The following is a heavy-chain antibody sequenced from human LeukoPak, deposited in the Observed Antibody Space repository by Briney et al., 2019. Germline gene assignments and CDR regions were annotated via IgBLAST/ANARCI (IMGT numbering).Heavy chain of an antibody. Sequence: SVKVSCKASGGTFSSYAISWVRQAPGQGLEWMGGTIPIFGTANYAQKFQGRVTITADKSTSTAYMELSSLRSEDTAVYYCARAELRGYCSSTSCLDKFDPWGQGTLVTVSS. CDR2: TIPIFGTA. J-gene: IGHJ5*02. D-gene: IGHD2-2*01. CDR1: GGTFSSYA. CDR3: ARAELRGYCSSTSCLDKFDP. V-gene: IGHV1-69*06.